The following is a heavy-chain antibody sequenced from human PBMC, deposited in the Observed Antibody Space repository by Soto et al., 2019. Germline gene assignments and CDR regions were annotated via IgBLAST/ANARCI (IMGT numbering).Heavy chain of an antibody. CDR1: GYPFIDYY. Sequence: XSVKVSCKASGYPFIDYYIDWVRQAPGQGLEWMGWIDPRNGGTKYAQKFQDRFSMTTDTSTSTASMELRRLRSDDTAVFFCARVRYRNVIHAWGQGTLVTVSS. CDR2: IDPRNGGT. CDR3: ARVRYRNVIHA. D-gene: IGHD2-2*01. J-gene: IGHJ4*02. V-gene: IGHV1-2*02.